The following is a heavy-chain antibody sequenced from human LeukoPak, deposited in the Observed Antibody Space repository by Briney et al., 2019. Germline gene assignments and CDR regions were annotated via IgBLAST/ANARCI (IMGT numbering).Heavy chain of an antibody. V-gene: IGHV3-23*01. D-gene: IGHD3-3*01. CDR2: LSGSGDST. CDR1: GFTFSSYA. Sequence: GGSLRLSCAASGFTFSSYAMNWVRQAPGKGLEWVSALSGSGDSTYYADSVKGRFTISRDNSKNTLYLQMNSLRAEDTAIYYCAKKGGLWSAFDSWGQGTLVTVSS. CDR3: AKKGGLWSAFDS. J-gene: IGHJ4*02.